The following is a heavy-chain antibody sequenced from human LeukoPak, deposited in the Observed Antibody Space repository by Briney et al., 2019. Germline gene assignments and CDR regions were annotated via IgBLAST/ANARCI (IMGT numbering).Heavy chain of an antibody. Sequence: ASVKVSCKASGGTLDNYAFTWVRQAPGQGLEWMGRIIPIFAIANYAQRLQGRVTITADKSTSTSYMELSSLTSEDTAVYYCARDTYYYGSGSYLPNYGMDAWGQGTAVTVS. CDR2: IIPIFAIA. CDR1: GGTLDNYA. CDR3: ARDTYYYGSGSYLPNYGMDA. D-gene: IGHD3-10*01. V-gene: IGHV1-69*04. J-gene: IGHJ6*02.